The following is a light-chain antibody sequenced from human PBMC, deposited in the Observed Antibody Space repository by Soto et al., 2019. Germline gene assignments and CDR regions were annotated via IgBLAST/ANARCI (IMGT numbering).Light chain of an antibody. CDR2: WAS. CDR1: QSVLYRSNTKNY. Sequence: DIVMTQSPDSLAVSLGERATINCESSQSVLYRSNTKNYLAWYQQKPGQPPKLLIYWASTRESGVPDRFSGGGSGTDFPLTISHLQAEDVAVYYCQQYYSSPLTFGGGTKVELK. V-gene: IGKV4-1*01. J-gene: IGKJ4*01. CDR3: QQYYSSPLT.